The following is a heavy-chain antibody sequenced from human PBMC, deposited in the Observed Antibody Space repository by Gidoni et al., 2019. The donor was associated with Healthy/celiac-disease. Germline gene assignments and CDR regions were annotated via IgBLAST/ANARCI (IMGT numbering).Heavy chain of an antibody. D-gene: IGHD2-8*01. CDR1: GYSISSDYY. J-gene: IGHJ4*02. CDR2: IYHSGST. CDR3: ARSYCTNGVCYTGIDY. V-gene: IGHV4-38-2*02. Sequence: QVQLQESGPGLVKPSETLSLTCTVSGYSISSDYYWGWIRQPPGKGLKWIGSIYHSGSTYYNPSLTIRITISVDTSKNQFSLKLSSVTATDTAVYYCARSYCTNGVCYTGIDYWGQGTLVTVSS.